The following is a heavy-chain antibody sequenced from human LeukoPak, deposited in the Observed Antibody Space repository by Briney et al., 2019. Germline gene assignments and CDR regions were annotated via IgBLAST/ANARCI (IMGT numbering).Heavy chain of an antibody. Sequence: LSGGSLRLSCAASGFTFSSYAMSWVRQAPGKGLEWVSAISGSGGSTYYADSVKGRFTISRDNAKNSLYLQMNSLRAEDTAVYYCARVGIYDYVWGSSPTLDYWGQGTLVTVSS. J-gene: IGHJ4*02. CDR2: ISGSGGST. D-gene: IGHD3-16*01. CDR3: ARVGIYDYVWGSSPTLDY. CDR1: GFTFSSYA. V-gene: IGHV3-23*01.